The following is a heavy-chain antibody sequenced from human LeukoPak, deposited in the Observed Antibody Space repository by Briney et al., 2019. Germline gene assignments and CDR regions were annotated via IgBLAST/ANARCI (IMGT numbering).Heavy chain of an antibody. V-gene: IGHV4-39*01. CDR2: IYYSGST. Sequence: SETLSLTCTVSGGSISSSSYYWGWIRQPPGKGLEWIGSIYYSGSTYYNPSLKSRVTISVDTSKNQFSLKLSSVTAADTAVYYCARDLAYCGGDCYSFDIWGQGTMVTVSS. CDR1: GGSISSSSYY. CDR3: ARDLAYCGGDCYSFDI. J-gene: IGHJ3*02. D-gene: IGHD2-21*02.